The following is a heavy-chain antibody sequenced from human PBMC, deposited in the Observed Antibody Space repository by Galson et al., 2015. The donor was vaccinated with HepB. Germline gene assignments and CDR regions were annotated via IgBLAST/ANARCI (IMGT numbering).Heavy chain of an antibody. CDR2: IKSKTDGGTT. CDR3: TTCCPPAAIRERFDP. CDR1: GFTFSNAW. V-gene: IGHV3-15*01. D-gene: IGHD2-2*02. J-gene: IGHJ5*02. Sequence: SLRLSCAASGFTFSNAWMSWVRQAPGKGLEWVGRIKSKTDGGTTDYAAPVKGRFTISRDDSKNTLYLQMNSLKTEDTAVYYCTTCCPPAAIRERFDPWGQGTLVTVSS.